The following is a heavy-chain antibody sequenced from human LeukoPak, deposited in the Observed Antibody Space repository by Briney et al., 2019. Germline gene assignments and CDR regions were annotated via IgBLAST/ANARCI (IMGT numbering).Heavy chain of an antibody. V-gene: IGHV1-8*03. Sequence: ASVKVSCKASGYTFTSYDINWVRQATGQGLEWMGWMNPNSGNTGYAQKFQARVTITRNTSISTAYMELSSLRSEDTAVYYCARGQRDAAPYDYVWGSYRYPDYWGQGTLVTVSS. D-gene: IGHD3-16*02. CDR3: ARGQRDAAPYDYVWGSYRYPDY. J-gene: IGHJ4*02. CDR1: GYTFTSYD. CDR2: MNPNSGNT.